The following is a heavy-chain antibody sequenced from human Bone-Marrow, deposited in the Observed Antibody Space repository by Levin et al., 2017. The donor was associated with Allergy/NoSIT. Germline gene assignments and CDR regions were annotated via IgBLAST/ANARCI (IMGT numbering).Heavy chain of an antibody. CDR3: ARDPEEHTLLRYFDY. J-gene: IGHJ4*02. CDR2: ISSSSSYT. D-gene: IGHD3-9*01. Sequence: NPGGSLRLSCAASGFTFSDYYMSWIRQVPGKGLECVSYISSSSSYTKYADSVKGRFTISRDNAKNSLYLQMNSLRAEDTAVYYCARDPEEHTLLRYFDYWGQGTLVTVSS. CDR1: GFTFSDYY. V-gene: IGHV3-11*05.